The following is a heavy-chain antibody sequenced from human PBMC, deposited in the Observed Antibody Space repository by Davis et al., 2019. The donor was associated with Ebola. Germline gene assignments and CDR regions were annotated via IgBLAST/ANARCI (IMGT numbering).Heavy chain of an antibody. CDR3: ARGRGNGNSGYRRAFDY. J-gene: IGHJ4*02. V-gene: IGHV4-34*01. Sequence: MPSETLSLTCAVYGGSFSGYYWSWIRQPPGKGLEWIGEITHSGSTNYNPSLKSRVTISINTSKNQSSLKLSSVTAADTAVYYCARGRGNGNSGYRRAFDYWGQGALVTVSS. CDR2: ITHSGST. D-gene: IGHD5-12*01. CDR1: GGSFSGYY.